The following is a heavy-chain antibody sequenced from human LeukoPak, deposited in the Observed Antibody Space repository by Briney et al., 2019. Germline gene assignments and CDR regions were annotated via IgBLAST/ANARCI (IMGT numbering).Heavy chain of an antibody. Sequence: SETLSLTCAVSGGSISSSNWWSWVRQPLGKGLEWIGSIYYSGSTYYNPSLKSRVTISVDTSKNQFSLKLSSVTAADTAVHYCARHDYGDKGWFDPWGQGTLVTVSS. J-gene: IGHJ5*02. CDR1: GGSISSSNW. V-gene: IGHV4-39*01. CDR2: IYYSGST. D-gene: IGHD4-17*01. CDR3: ARHDYGDKGWFDP.